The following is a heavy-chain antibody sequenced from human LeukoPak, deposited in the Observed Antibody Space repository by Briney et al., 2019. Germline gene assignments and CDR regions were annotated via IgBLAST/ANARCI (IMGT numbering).Heavy chain of an antibody. CDR2: ITPMFGTP. J-gene: IGHJ3*01. CDR3: ASQKDEAVAGL. D-gene: IGHD6-19*01. CDR1: GGTFSSYA. Sequence: PRASVKVSCKASGGTFSSYAISWVRQAPGQGLEWMGGITPMFGTPNYAQNFQGRVTITADESTSTAYMELSSLRSEDTAVYYCASQKDEAVAGLWGQGTMVTVSS. V-gene: IGHV1-69*01.